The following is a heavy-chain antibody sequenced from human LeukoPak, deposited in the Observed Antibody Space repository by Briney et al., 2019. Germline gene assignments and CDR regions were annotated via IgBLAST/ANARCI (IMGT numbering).Heavy chain of an antibody. CDR3: ARRCVRGGSRKTPIDY. CDR1: GGSFSGYY. CDR2: INHSGST. J-gene: IGHJ4*02. V-gene: IGHV4-34*01. Sequence: SETLSLTCAVYGGSFSGYYWSWIRQPPGKGLEWIGEINHSGSTNYNPSLNSRVTISVDTSKNQFSLKLSSVTAADTAAYYCARRCVRGGSRKTPIDYWGQGTMVTVSS. D-gene: IGHD2-15*01.